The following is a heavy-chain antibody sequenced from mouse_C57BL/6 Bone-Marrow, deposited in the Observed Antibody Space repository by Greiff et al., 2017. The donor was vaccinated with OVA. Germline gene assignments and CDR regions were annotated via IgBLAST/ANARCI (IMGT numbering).Heavy chain of an antibody. CDR1: GYSFTDYN. D-gene: IGHD4-1*01. J-gene: IGHJ1*03. V-gene: IGHV1-39*01. CDR2: INPNYGTT. Sequence: VQLQQSGPELVKPGASGYSFTDYNMNWVKQSNGKSLEWIGVINPNYGTTSYNQKFKGKATLTVDQSSSTAYMQLNSLTSEDSAVYYCARKLGRGWYFDVWGTGTTVTVSS. CDR3: ARKLGRGWYFDV.